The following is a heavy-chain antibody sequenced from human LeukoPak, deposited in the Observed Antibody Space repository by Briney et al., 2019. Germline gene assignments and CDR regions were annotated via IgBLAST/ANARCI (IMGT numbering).Heavy chain of an antibody. J-gene: IGHJ4*02. D-gene: IGHD4/OR15-4a*01. V-gene: IGHV4-34*01. CDR1: GGSFSGYY. CDR2: INHSGST. Sequence: NPSETLSLTCAVYGGSFSGYYWSWIRQPPGKGLEWIGEINHSGSTNYNPSLKSRVTISVDTSKIQFSLKLCSVTAADTAVYYCARALEGLSDFDYWGQGTLVTVSS. CDR3: ARALEGLSDFDY.